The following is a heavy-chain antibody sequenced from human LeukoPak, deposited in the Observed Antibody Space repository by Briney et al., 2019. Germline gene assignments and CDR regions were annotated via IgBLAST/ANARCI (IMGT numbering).Heavy chain of an antibody. CDR1: GYILTDYY. CDR3: ASQGLSGSYWVRGWFDP. V-gene: IGHV1-2*02. Sequence: ASVKVSCKASGYILTDYYMHWVRQAPGHGLEWMGWINPKTGDADFAQKFQGRVTMSRDTSISTAYMALSRLKSDDTAVYYCASQGLSGSYWVRGWFDPWGQGTLVTVSS. D-gene: IGHD1-26*01. CDR2: INPKTGDA. J-gene: IGHJ5*02.